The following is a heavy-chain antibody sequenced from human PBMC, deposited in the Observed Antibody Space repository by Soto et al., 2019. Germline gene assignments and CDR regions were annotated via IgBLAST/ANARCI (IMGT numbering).Heavy chain of an antibody. Sequence: EVQLAESGGGLAQPGGSLRLSCAASGFTLSGYAMDWVRQAPGKGLEYVSGISSNGVGTYYANSVQGRFTISRDNSKNSVYLQMGSLRPEVMAVYYCARRACPDFYYMGVWGKGTTVTVSS. D-gene: IGHD3-16*01. CDR1: GFTLSGYA. J-gene: IGHJ6*03. CDR3: ARRACPDFYYMGV. V-gene: IGHV3-64*01. CDR2: ISSNGVGT.